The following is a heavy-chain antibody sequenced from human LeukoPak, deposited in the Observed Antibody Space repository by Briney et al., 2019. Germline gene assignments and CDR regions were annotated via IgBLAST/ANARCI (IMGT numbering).Heavy chain of an antibody. J-gene: IGHJ6*02. CDR3: ARVRGSYYYGMDV. V-gene: IGHV3-21*01. Sequence: GGSLRLTCAASGFTFSTYIMNWVRQAPGKGLEWVSSISSSSSYIYYADSVKGRFTISRDNSKNTLYLQMNSLRAEDTAVYYCARVRGSYYYGMDVWGQGTTVTVSS. CDR2: ISSSSSYI. CDR1: GFTFSTYI.